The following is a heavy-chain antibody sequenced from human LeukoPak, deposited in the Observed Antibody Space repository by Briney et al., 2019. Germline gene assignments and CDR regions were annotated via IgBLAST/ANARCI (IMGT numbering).Heavy chain of an antibody. J-gene: IGHJ4*02. CDR1: GGSISSYY. D-gene: IGHD6-13*01. CDR2: IYTSGST. Sequence: SETLSLTCTVSGGSISSYYWSWIRQPAGKGLEWIGRIYTSGSTTYNPSLKSRVTMSVDTSKNQFSLKLSSVTAADTAVYYCASSIAAAGTWEYFDYWGQGTLVTVSS. V-gene: IGHV4-4*07. CDR3: ASSIAAAGTWEYFDY.